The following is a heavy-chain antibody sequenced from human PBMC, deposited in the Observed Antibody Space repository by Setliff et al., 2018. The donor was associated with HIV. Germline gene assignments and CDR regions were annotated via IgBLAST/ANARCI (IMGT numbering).Heavy chain of an antibody. V-gene: IGHV3-48*03. Sequence: GGSLRLSCAASGFTFSSYEMTWVRQAPGKGLEWVSYISRSGNTIYYADSVKGRFTISRDNSKNTLFLQMNSLRPEDTAVYYCAREATPRHSSGWVYFDYWGQGMMVTVSS. CDR2: ISRSGNTI. D-gene: IGHD6-19*01. CDR1: GFTFSSYE. CDR3: AREATPRHSSGWVYFDY. J-gene: IGHJ4*02.